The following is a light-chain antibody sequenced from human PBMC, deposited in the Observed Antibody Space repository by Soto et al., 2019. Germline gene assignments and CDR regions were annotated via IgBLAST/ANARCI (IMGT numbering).Light chain of an antibody. V-gene: IGKV1-6*01. Sequence: AIHMTQSPSSLSTSVGDRVTITCRASQGIRSDVAWYQQKPGKAPELLIYAASSLQSGVPSRFSGSGSGTDFTLTISSLQPEDFATYYCLQDYNYPYTFGQGTKLEIK. J-gene: IGKJ2*01. CDR2: AAS. CDR1: QGIRSD. CDR3: LQDYNYPYT.